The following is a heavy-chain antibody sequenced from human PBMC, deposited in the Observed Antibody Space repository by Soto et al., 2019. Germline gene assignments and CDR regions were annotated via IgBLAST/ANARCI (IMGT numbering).Heavy chain of an antibody. D-gene: IGHD3-22*01. V-gene: IGHV1-2*02. CDR1: GYTFTGYY. Sequence: ASVKFCCQASGYTFTGYYMHWVRQAPGQGLEWMGWINPNSGGTNYAQKFQGRVTMTRDTSISTAYMELSRLRSDDTAVYYCARDRNYYDSSGWSKNDAFDIWGQGTMVTVSS. CDR2: INPNSGGT. CDR3: ARDRNYYDSSGWSKNDAFDI. J-gene: IGHJ3*02.